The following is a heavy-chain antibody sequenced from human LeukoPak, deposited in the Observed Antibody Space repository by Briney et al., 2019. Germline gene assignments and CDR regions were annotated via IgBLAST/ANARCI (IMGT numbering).Heavy chain of an antibody. V-gene: IGHV4-39*02. CDR3: AREQVGSSGLPFDY. D-gene: IGHD6-6*01. CDR2: IYYSGST. CDR1: GGSISSSSYY. J-gene: IGHJ4*02. Sequence: PSETLSLTCTVSGGSISSSSYYWGWIRQPPGKGLEWIGSIYYSGSTYYNPSLKSRVTISVDTSKNQFSLKLSSVTAADTAAYYCAREQVGSSGLPFDYWGQGTLVTVSS.